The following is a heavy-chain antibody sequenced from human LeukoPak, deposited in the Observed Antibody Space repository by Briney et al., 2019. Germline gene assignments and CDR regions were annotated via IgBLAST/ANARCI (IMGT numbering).Heavy chain of an antibody. CDR1: GFTFSSYS. J-gene: IGHJ4*02. V-gene: IGHV3-21*01. CDR2: ISSGSSYI. Sequence: GGALRLSCAASGFTFSSYSMNWVRQAPGKGLEWVSSISSGSSYIYYADSVKGRFTISRDNAKNSLYLQMNSLRAEDTAVYYCARQDGFDYRGQGTLVTVSS. CDR3: ARQDGFDY.